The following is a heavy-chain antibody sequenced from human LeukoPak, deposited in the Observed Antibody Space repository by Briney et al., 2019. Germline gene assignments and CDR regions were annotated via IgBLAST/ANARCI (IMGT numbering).Heavy chain of an antibody. J-gene: IGHJ5*02. V-gene: IGHV4-4*07. CDR2: IYTSGST. Sequence: SETLSLTCTVSGGSISSYYWSWIRQPAGKGLEWIGRIYTSGSTNYNPSLKSRVTMSLDTSKNQFSLILISVTAADTAVYYCARDNWNWFDPWGQGTLVTVSS. D-gene: IGHD1-20*01. CDR1: GGSISSYY. CDR3: ARDNWNWFDP.